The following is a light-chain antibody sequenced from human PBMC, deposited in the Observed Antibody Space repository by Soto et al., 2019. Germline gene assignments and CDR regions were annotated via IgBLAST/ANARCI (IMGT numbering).Light chain of an antibody. J-gene: IGKJ3*01. CDR3: QQYGSSRFT. Sequence: EIVLTQSPGTLSLSPGERATLSCRASQSISSSYLAWYQQKPGQAPRLLVYGASSRATGLSDRFSGSGSGTDFTLTISRLEPEDFAVYYCQQYGSSRFTFGPVTTVDIK. CDR2: GAS. CDR1: QSISSSY. V-gene: IGKV3-20*01.